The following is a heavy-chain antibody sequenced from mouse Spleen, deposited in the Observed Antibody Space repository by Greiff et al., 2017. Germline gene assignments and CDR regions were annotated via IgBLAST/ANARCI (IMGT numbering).Heavy chain of an antibody. V-gene: IGHV1-61*01. D-gene: IGHD3-3*01. CDR3: ARGRGPRDY. CDR2: IYPSDSET. CDR1: GYTFTSYW. J-gene: IGHJ2*01. Sequence: QVQLQQPGAELVRPGSSVKLSCKASGYTFTSYWMDWVKQRPGQGLEWIGNIYPSDSETHYNQKFKDKATLTVDKSSSTAYMQLSSLTSEDSAVYYCARGRGPRDYWGQGTTLTVSS.